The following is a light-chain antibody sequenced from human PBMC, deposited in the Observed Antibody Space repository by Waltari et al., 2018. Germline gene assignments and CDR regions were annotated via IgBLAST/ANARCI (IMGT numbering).Light chain of an antibody. CDR3: LQHNSLPYT. CDR2: AAS. CDR1: QDIKTY. Sequence: DIQMTQSPSSLSASAGARVTITCRASQDIKTYLNWYQQKPGKTPKRLIYAASSLESGVPSRFSGSGSGTDFTFTISSLQPEDSATYFCLQHNSLPYTFGQGTKVEIK. J-gene: IGKJ2*01. V-gene: IGKV1-17*01.